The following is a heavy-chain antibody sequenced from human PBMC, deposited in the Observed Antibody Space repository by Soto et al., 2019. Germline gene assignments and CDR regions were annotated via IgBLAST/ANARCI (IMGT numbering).Heavy chain of an antibody. V-gene: IGHV3-23*01. CDR2: ISGSGRTT. J-gene: IGHJ4*02. CDR3: AKDSVATHWDY. Sequence: EVQLLESGGGLVQPGGSLRLSCAASGFTSSNYAMSWVRQAPGKGLEWVSTISGSGRTTYYTDSVKGRFTISRDNSKNTLYLQMNSLRAEDTPVYYCAKDSVATHWDYWGQGALVTVSS. D-gene: IGHD1-1*01. CDR1: GFTSSNYA.